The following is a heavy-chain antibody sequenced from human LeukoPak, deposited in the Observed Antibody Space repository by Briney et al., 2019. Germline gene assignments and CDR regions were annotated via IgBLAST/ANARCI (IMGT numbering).Heavy chain of an antibody. CDR3: ARNKGVYGSGGYDI. D-gene: IGHD3-10*01. Sequence: PGGSLRLSCAASGFTVSGHYWSWVRQAPGKGLEWVSQINSGGTTYYADSVKGRFTISRDNSKNTLYLQMNSLRAEDTAVYHCARNKGVYGSGGYDIWGPGTLVTVSS. J-gene: IGHJ4*02. CDR2: INSGGTT. CDR1: GFTVSGHY. V-gene: IGHV3-53*01.